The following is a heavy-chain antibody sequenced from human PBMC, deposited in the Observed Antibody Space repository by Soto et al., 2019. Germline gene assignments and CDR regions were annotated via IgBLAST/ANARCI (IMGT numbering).Heavy chain of an antibody. V-gene: IGHV3-23*01. CDR1: GFTFSSYA. Sequence: PGGSLRLSCAASGFTFSSYAMSWVRQAPGKGLEWVSAISGSGGSTYYADSVKGRFTISRDNSKNTLYLQMNSLRAEGTAVYYCAKDREGYCSSTSCPLLMDVWGQGTTVTVSS. D-gene: IGHD2-2*01. CDR2: ISGSGGST. CDR3: AKDREGYCSSTSCPLLMDV. J-gene: IGHJ6*02.